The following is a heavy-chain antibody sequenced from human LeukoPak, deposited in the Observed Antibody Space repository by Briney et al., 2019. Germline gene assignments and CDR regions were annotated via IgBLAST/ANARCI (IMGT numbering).Heavy chain of an antibody. CDR2: INPNSGGT. D-gene: IGHD1-1*01. J-gene: IGHJ5*02. Sequence: ASVKVSCKASGYTFTGYYMHWVRQAPGQGLEWMGGINPNSGGTNHAQKFQGRVTMTRDTSISTAYMELSRLRSDDTAVYYCARDSNWNGDWFDPWGQGTLVTVSS. CDR1: GYTFTGYY. V-gene: IGHV1-2*02. CDR3: ARDSNWNGDWFDP.